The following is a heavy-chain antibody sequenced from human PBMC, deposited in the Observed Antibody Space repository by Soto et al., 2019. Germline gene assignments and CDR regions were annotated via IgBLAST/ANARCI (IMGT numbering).Heavy chain of an antibody. D-gene: IGHD4-4*01. CDR3: ARDMDSNYAGMDV. CDR2: IWYDGSSQ. J-gene: IGHJ6*02. Sequence: QVNLVQSGGGLVQPGRSLRLSCAASGFTFRNSGMEWIRQAPGKGLEWVARIWYDGSSQYYADYVKGRFTISRDNSKNTLYMEMNSVRVEDTAVFYCARDMDSNYAGMDVWGQGTTVIVSS. CDR1: GFTFRNSG. V-gene: IGHV3-33*01.